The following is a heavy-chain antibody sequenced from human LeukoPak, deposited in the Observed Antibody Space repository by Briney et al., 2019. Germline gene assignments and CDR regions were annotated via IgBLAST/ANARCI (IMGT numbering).Heavy chain of an antibody. CDR1: GFTFSSYS. CDR3: ARAGASYAMDV. V-gene: IGHV3-74*01. Sequence: GGSLRLSCVASGFTFSSYSMHWVRQAPGKGLAWVSRIFVDGSSTSYADSVKGRFTISRDNTKNTLYLQMSSLRDDDTAVYYCARAGASYAMDVWGQGTTVTVSS. CDR2: IFVDGSST. D-gene: IGHD1-14*01. J-gene: IGHJ6*02.